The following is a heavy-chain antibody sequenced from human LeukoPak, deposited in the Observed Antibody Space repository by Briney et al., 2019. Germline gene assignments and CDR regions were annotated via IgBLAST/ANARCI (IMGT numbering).Heavy chain of an antibody. CDR2: INPNSGGT. CDR1: GYTFTSYD. CDR3: ARAPGDYGVDYYYYYMDV. V-gene: IGHV1-2*02. D-gene: IGHD4-17*01. Sequence: ASVKVSCKASGYTFTSYDINWVRQAPGQGLEWMGWINPNSGGTNYAQKFQGRVTMTRGTSISTAYMELSRLRSDDTAVYYCARAPGDYGVDYYYYYMDVWGKGTTVTVSS. J-gene: IGHJ6*03.